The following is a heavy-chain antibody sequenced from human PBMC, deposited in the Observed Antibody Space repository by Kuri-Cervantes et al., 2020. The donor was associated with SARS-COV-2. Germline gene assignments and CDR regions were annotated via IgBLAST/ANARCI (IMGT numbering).Heavy chain of an antibody. V-gene: IGHV4-39*01. D-gene: IGHD3-3*01. CDR1: GGSISSSSYY. J-gene: IGHJ5*02. CDR3: ARQMMSSITIFGVVITRNWVDP. CDR2: IYYSGST. Sequence: ESLKISCTVSGGSISSSSYYWGWIRQPPGKGLEWIGSIYYSGSTYYNPSLKSRVTISVDTSKNQFSLKLSSVTAADTAVYYCARQMMSSITIFGVVITRNWVDPWGQGTLVTVSS.